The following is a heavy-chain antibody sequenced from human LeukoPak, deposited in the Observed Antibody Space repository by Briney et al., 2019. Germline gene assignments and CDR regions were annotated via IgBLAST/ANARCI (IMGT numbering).Heavy chain of an antibody. D-gene: IGHD7-27*01. CDR3: ARDLRLTGYFDF. Sequence: SETLSLTCTVSGGSISSYYWSWIRQPAGKGLEWIGRIYPSGSPNYNPSLKSRVTMSVDASEKQLSLNLSSVTAADTAVYYCARDLRLTGYFDFWGQGTLVTVSS. J-gene: IGHJ4*02. CDR1: GGSISSYY. CDR2: IYPSGSP. V-gene: IGHV4-4*07.